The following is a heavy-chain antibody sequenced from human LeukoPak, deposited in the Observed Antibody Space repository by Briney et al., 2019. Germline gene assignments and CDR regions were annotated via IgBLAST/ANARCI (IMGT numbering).Heavy chain of an antibody. V-gene: IGHV3-23*01. D-gene: IGHD3-16*02. CDR3: AKEMTDVWGSYRWDY. J-gene: IGHJ4*02. CDR1: GFTFSSYA. Sequence: PGGSLRLSCAASGFTFSSYAMSWVRQAPGKGLEWVSAISGSGGNTYYADSVKGRFTISRDNSKNTLYLQMNSLRAEDTAVYYCAKEMTDVWGSYRWDYWGQGTLVTVSS. CDR2: ISGSGGNT.